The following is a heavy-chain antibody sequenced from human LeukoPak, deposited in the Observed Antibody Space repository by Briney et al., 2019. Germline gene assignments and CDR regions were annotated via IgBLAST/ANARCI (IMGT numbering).Heavy chain of an antibody. V-gene: IGHV4-38-2*02. CDR3: ARAPRPSTVTYQPVDY. J-gene: IGHJ4*02. CDR1: GGSIITYY. Sequence: SETLSPTCTVSGGSIITYYWGWIRQPPGKGLEGIGGIYHSGSTYYNPSLKSRVTISVDTSKNQFSLKLSSVTAADTAVYYCARAPRPSTVTYQPVDYWGQGTLVTVSS. D-gene: IGHD4-17*01. CDR2: IYHSGST.